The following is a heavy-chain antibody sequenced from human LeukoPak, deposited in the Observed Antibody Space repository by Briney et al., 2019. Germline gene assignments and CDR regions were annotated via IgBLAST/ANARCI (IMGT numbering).Heavy chain of an antibody. Sequence: ASVKVSCKASGYTFTGYYMHWVRQAPGQGLEWMGWINPNSGGTNYAQKFQGRVTMTRDTSISTAYMELSRLRSDDTAVYYCARDFWGDYYYYYYMDVWGKGPRSPSP. CDR2: INPNSGGT. CDR1: GYTFTGYY. V-gene: IGHV1-2*02. D-gene: IGHD3-16*01. J-gene: IGHJ6*03. CDR3: ARDFWGDYYYYYYMDV.